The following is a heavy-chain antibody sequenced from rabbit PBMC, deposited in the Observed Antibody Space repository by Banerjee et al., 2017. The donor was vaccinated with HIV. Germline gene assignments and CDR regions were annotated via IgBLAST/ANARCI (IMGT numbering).Heavy chain of an antibody. CDR3: ARRGSDWGDDL. V-gene: IGHV1S45*01. D-gene: IGHD4-1*01. CDR2: INGGGGST. J-gene: IGHJ4*01. Sequence: QEQLEESGGDLVKPEGSLTLTCTASGFSFTSSYWICWVRQAPGKGLEWIGYINGGGGSTYYASWAKGRFTISKTSSTTVTLQMTSLTAADTATYFCARRGSDWGDDLWGQGTLVTVS. CDR1: GFSFTSSYW.